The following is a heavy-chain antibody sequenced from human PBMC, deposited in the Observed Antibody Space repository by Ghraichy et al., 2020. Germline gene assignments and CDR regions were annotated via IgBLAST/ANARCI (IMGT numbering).Heavy chain of an antibody. CDR2: YPGDSET. D-gene: IGHD2-2*01. CDR1: GYSFTNYW. Sequence: GESLNISCKGSGYSFTNYWIGWVRQMPGKGLEWMGIYPGDSETRYNPSFQGQVSMSVDKSISTAYLQWSSLKASDSAMYYCARDAYCTSSSCYFDYWGQGTLVTVSS. J-gene: IGHJ4*02. CDR3: ARDAYCTSSSCYFDY. V-gene: IGHV5-51*01.